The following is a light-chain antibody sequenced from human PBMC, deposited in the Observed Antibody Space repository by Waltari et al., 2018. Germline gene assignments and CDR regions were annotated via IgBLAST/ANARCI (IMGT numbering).Light chain of an antibody. CDR3: NARDSSGNPHVV. CDR1: TLRTYY. Sequence: SSELSQDPAVSVALGQKVRITCEGDTLRTYYASWNQQKPGQAPVLVIYGKNNRPSGIPDRFSGSSSGNTASLTITGAQAEDEADYYCNARDSSGNPHVVFGGGTKLTVL. V-gene: IGLV3-19*01. J-gene: IGLJ2*01. CDR2: GKN.